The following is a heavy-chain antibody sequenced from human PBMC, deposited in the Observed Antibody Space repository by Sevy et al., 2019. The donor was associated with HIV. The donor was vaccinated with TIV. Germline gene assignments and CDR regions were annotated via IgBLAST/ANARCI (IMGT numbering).Heavy chain of an antibody. CDR2: INPNSGST. J-gene: IGHJ3*02. CDR1: GYTFTGHY. V-gene: IGHV1-2*02. Sequence: ASVKGSCKASGYTFTGHYMHWVRQAPGQGLEWMGWINPNSGSTDYAQKFQGRVTLTRDTSISTAYLELSRLTSDDTAVYYCARVFPYCSGGSCYSPYDAFDIWGQGTMVTVSS. CDR3: ARVFPYCSGGSCYSPYDAFDI. D-gene: IGHD2-15*01.